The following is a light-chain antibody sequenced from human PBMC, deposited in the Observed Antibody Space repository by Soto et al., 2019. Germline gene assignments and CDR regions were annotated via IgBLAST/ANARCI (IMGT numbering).Light chain of an antibody. V-gene: IGLV1-40*01. CDR1: SSNIGAGYD. CDR2: GNT. Sequence: QLVLTQPPSVSEAPGQRVTISCTGSSSNIGAGYDVHWYQQLPGTAPKLLVHGNTDRPSGVPDRFSGSKSGTSASLAITGLQAEDEADYYCQSYDSSLGRWLFGGGTKLTVL. J-gene: IGLJ2*01. CDR3: QSYDSSLGRWL.